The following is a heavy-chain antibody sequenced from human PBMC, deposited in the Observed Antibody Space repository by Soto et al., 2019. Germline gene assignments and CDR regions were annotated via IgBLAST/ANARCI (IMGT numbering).Heavy chain of an antibody. Sequence: QVQLQESGPGLVKPSDTLSLTCTVSGGSISGHYWIWIRQPPGEGMEWIGYIFYSGSTTYNNNPSPKSRVLISVDTAKNQFYLRLSSVTPADTALYYCARVGSSGWSPDYWGQGTLVTVSS. CDR1: GGSISGHY. D-gene: IGHD6-19*01. CDR3: ARVGSSGWSPDY. CDR2: IFYSGSTTY. J-gene: IGHJ4*02. V-gene: IGHV4-59*11.